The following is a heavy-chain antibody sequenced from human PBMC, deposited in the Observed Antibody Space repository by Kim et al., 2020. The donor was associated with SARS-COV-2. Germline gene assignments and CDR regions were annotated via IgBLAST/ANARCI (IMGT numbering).Heavy chain of an antibody. Sequence: TAYAASVKGRFTVSRDDSKNTVYLQMNSLKTEDMAVYYCTTASLGYYFDTWGQGTLVTVSS. CDR2: T. V-gene: IGHV3-73*01. J-gene: IGHJ4*02. CDR3: TTASLGYYFDT. D-gene: IGHD3-22*01.